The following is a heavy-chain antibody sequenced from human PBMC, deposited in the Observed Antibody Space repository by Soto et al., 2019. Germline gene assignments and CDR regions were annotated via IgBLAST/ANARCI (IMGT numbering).Heavy chain of an antibody. D-gene: IGHD2-15*01. Sequence: GGSLRLSCAASGFTFSSYEMNWVRQAPGKGLEWVSYISSSGSTIYYADSVKGRFTITRDNAKNSLYLQMNSRRAEDTAVEYCARYKIQNCGGNYYYYGMDVWGQGTTVTVSS. CDR1: GFTFSSYE. CDR3: ARYKIQNCGGNYYYYGMDV. J-gene: IGHJ6*02. V-gene: IGHV3-48*03. CDR2: ISSSGSTI.